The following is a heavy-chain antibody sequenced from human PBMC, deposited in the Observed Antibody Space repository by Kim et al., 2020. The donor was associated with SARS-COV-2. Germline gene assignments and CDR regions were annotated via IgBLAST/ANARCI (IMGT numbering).Heavy chain of an antibody. V-gene: IGHV3-73*01. Sequence: GGSLRLSCAASGFIFSGSAMHWVRQASGKGLEWVGRIRSKANSYATAYAASVKGRFTISREDAKTTTYLQMNRLKTEDTAVYYCTRVHGTTVAFWDAFDIWGQGTMVTVSS. CDR2: IRSKANSYAT. D-gene: IGHD1-1*01. J-gene: IGHJ3*02. CDR3: TRVHGTTVAFWDAFDI. CDR1: GFIFSGSA.